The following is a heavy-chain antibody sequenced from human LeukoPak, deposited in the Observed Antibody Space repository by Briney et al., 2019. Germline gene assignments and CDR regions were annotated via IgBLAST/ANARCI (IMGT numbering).Heavy chain of an antibody. D-gene: IGHD4/OR15-4a*01. Sequence: PWGSLRLSCAASGFTVSNDYMSWVRQGPGRGLEWVSVIYGGGNIYYADSVKGRFIISRDTSKSTLVLEMNSLRAADRSVYYYTRHRGDGANFRWYFDLWGPGTLVTVSS. CDR3: TRHRGDGANFRWYFDL. CDR1: GFTVSNDY. CDR2: IYGGGNI. J-gene: IGHJ2*01. V-gene: IGHV3-53*01.